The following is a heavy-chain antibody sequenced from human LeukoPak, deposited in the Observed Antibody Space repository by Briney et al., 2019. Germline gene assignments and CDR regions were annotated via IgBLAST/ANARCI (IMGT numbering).Heavy chain of an antibody. Sequence: ASVKVSCKASGYTFTGYYMHWVRQAPGQGLEWMGWINPNSGGTNYAQKFQGRVTMTRDTSISTAYMELSRLRSDDTAVYYCARAGAYYDILTGYYTPFDYWGQGTLVTVSS. CDR3: ARAGAYYDILTGYYTPFDY. V-gene: IGHV1-2*02. CDR1: GYTFTGYY. CDR2: INPNSGGT. J-gene: IGHJ4*02. D-gene: IGHD3-9*01.